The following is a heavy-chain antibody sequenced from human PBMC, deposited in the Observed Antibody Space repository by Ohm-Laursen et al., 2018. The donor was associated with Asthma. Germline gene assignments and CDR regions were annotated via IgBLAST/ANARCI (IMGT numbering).Heavy chain of an antibody. J-gene: IGHJ4*02. CDR3: ARGPYSSGWYFQY. CDR1: GFTFSSYS. V-gene: IGHV3-30*03. D-gene: IGHD6-19*01. CDR2: ISYDGSNK. Sequence: SLRLSCAASGFTFSSYSMSWVRQAPGKGLEWLAVISYDGSNKYYADSVKGRFTISRDNSKNTLYLQMNSLGAEDTAVYYCARGPYSSGWYFQYWGQGTLVTVSS.